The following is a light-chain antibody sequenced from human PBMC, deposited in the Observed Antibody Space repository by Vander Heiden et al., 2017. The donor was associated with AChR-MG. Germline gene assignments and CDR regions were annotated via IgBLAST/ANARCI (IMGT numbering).Light chain of an antibody. V-gene: IGLV3-19*01. CDR3: NSRDSSGNHVV. CDR2: GKN. Sequence: SSQLTQDPAVSVALGHTVRITCQGDSLRRYYPSWYLQKPGQAPVLVIYGKNNRHSGIPDRFSGSSSGNTAAVTITGAQAEDEADYYCNSRDSSGNHVVFGGGTKLTVL. CDR1: SLRRYY. J-gene: IGLJ2*01.